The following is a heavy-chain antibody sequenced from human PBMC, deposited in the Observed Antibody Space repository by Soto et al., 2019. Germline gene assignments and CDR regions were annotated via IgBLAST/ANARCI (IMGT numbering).Heavy chain of an antibody. CDR1: GFTFTSSA. J-gene: IGHJ3*02. D-gene: IGHD4-17*01. V-gene: IGHV1-58*01. CDR2: IVVGSGNT. Sequence: ASVKVSCKASGFTFTSSAVQWVRQARGQRLEWIGWIVVGSGNTNYAQKFQERVTITRDMSTSTAYMELNSLRAEETAVYYCAKPDLDYGDYEFVSHAFDIWGQGTMVTVSS. CDR3: AKPDLDYGDYEFVSHAFDI.